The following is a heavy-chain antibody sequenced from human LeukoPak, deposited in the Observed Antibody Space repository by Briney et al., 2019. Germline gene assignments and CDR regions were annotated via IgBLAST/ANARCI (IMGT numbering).Heavy chain of an antibody. V-gene: IGHV3-23*01. Sequence: GGTLRLSCAASGFTFSSYGMSWVRQAPGKGLEWVSAISGSGGSTYYADSVKGRFTNSRDNAKKSLFLQMNSLRAEDTAVYYCARSGWQTDAFDIWGQGTVVTVSS. J-gene: IGHJ3*02. CDR1: GFTFSSYG. CDR3: ARSGWQTDAFDI. CDR2: ISGSGGST. D-gene: IGHD6-19*01.